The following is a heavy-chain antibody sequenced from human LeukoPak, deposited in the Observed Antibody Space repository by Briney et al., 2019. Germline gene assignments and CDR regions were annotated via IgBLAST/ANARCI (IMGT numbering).Heavy chain of an antibody. V-gene: IGHV4-59*01. CDR3: ARWGAGTFDP. D-gene: IGHD3-16*01. Sequence: PSETLSLTCTVSGGSISSYYWSWIRQPPGEGLEWIGYINYSGTTHYNPSLKSRVTISIDTSKNQFSLKLSSVTAADTAVYYCARWGAGTFDPWGQGTLVTVSS. CDR2: INYSGTT. CDR1: GGSISSYY. J-gene: IGHJ5*02.